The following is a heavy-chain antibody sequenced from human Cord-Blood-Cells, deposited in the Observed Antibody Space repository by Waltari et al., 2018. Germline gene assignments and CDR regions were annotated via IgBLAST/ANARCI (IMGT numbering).Heavy chain of an antibody. CDR3: ARDERDSSGYYFDY. CDR2: IIPIFGTA. Sequence: QVQLVQSGAEVKKPGSSVKVSCKAYGGTFSSYASIWVRPAPGQGLEWMGGIIPIFGTANYAQKFQGRVTITADESTSTAYMELSSLRSEDTAVYYCARDERDSSGYYFDYWGQGTLVTVSS. D-gene: IGHD3-22*01. CDR1: GGTFSSYA. V-gene: IGHV1-69*01. J-gene: IGHJ4*02.